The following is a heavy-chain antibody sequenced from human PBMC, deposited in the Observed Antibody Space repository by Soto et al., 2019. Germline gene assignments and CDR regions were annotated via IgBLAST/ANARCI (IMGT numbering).Heavy chain of an antibody. V-gene: IGHV3-48*02. CDR3: ARDLAWAFDS. CDR2: IGGSGGSI. CDR1: GFTFSTFS. D-gene: IGHD1-26*01. Sequence: GGSLRLSCAASGFTFSTFSMNWVRQAPGKGLEWLSYIGGSGGSISYADSVKGRFTISRDNGKNTLYLQMSSLRDEDTAVYYCARDLAWAFDSWGQGXLVTVYS. J-gene: IGHJ4*02.